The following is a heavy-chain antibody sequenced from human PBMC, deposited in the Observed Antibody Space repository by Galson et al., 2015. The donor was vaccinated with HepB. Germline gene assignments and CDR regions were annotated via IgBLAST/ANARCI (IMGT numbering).Heavy chain of an antibody. CDR2: INTNTGNP. CDR1: GYTFTSYA. Sequence: SVKVSCKASGYTFTSYAMNWVGQAPGQGLEWMGWINTNTGNPTYAQGFTGRFVFSLDTSVSTAYLQISSLKAEDTAVYYFARVAAVAGTIISRFDPWGQGTLVTVSS. J-gene: IGHJ5*02. V-gene: IGHV7-4-1*02. D-gene: IGHD6-19*01. CDR3: ARVAAVAGTIISRFDP.